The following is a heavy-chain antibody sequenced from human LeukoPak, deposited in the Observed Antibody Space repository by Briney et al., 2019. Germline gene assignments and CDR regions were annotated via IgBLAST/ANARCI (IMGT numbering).Heavy chain of an antibody. D-gene: IGHD2-2*01. V-gene: IGHV3-11*04. CDR3: ARVGPQGYCSSTSCPRHYYYMDV. Sequence: GGSLRLSCAASGFTFSDYYMSWIRQAPGKGLEWVSYISSSGSTIYYADSVKGRFTISRDKAKNSLYLQMNSLGAEDTAVYYCARVGPQGYCSSTSCPRHYYYMDVWGKGTTVTVSS. CDR1: GFTFSDYY. CDR2: ISSSGSTI. J-gene: IGHJ6*03.